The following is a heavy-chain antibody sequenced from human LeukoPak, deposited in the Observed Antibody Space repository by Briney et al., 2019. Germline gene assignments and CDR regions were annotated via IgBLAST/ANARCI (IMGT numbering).Heavy chain of an antibody. V-gene: IGHV3-23*01. J-gene: IGHJ6*03. CDR3: AKQIVLMVYAIEGYMDV. CDR2: ISSSGGNT. D-gene: IGHD2-8*01. CDR1: GFTFSSYT. Sequence: GGSLRLSCAASGFTFSSYTMSWVRQAPGKGLEWVSTISSSGGNTYYVDSVKGRFTISRDNSKNTLYLQMNSLRAEDTAVYYCAKQIVLMVYAIEGYMDVWGKGTTVTVSS.